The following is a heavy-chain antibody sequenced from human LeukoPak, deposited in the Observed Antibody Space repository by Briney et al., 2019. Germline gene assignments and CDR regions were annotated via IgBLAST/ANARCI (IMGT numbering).Heavy chain of an antibody. V-gene: IGHV3-33*01. Sequence: GRSLRLSCAASGFTFSSYGMHWVRQAPGKGLEWVAVIWYDGSNKYYADSVKGRFTTSRDNSKNTLYLQMNSLRAEDTAVYYCARDSENSYDFWSGYFVDYWGQGTLVTVSS. CDR2: IWYDGSNK. CDR3: ARDSENSYDFWSGYFVDY. CDR1: GFTFSSYG. D-gene: IGHD3-3*01. J-gene: IGHJ4*02.